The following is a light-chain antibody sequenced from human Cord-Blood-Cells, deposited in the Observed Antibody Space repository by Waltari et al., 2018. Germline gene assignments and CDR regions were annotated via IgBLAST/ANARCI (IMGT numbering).Light chain of an antibody. CDR1: QSVLYSSNNKNY. CDR2: WAS. Sequence: DIVMTQSPDSLAVSLGERATFTCKYSQSVLYSSNNKNYLAWYQQKPGQPPKLLIYWASTRESGVPDRFRGSGSETDFTLTISSLQAEDVAVYYCQQYYSTPYTFGQGTKLEIK. CDR3: QQYYSTPYT. V-gene: IGKV4-1*01. J-gene: IGKJ2*01.